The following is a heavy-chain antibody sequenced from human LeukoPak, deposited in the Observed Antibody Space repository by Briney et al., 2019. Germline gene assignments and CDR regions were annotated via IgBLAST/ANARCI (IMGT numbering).Heavy chain of an antibody. V-gene: IGHV1-2*04. Sequence: ASVKVSCKASGYTFTGYYMHWVRQAPGQGLEWMGWINPNSGGTNYAQKFQGWVTMTRDTSISTAYMELSRLRSDDTAVYYCARSRTHYYGMDVWGQGTTVTVSS. CDR2: INPNSGGT. CDR1: GYTFTGYY. D-gene: IGHD2-2*01. J-gene: IGHJ6*02. CDR3: ARSRTHYYGMDV.